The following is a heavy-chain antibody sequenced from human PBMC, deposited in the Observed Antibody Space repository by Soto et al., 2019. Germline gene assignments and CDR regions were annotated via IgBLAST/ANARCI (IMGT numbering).Heavy chain of an antibody. V-gene: IGHV3-7*05. J-gene: IGHJ3*02. CDR1: GFSLGSYL. CDR2: IKKDGSRT. CDR3: ARDVSPGTSTLYLDAFDI. D-gene: IGHD2-8*01. Sequence: ESGGGLVQPGGSLRLSCEASGFSLGSYLMTWVRQAPGKGLEWVANIKKDGSRTSYLDSVRGRFTISRDNVGNSLSLQMDSLRAEDTGLYFCARDVSPGTSTLYLDAFDIWGQGTMVTVSS.